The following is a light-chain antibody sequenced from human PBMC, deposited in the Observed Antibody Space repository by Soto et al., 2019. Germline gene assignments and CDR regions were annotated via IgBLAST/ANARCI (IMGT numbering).Light chain of an antibody. CDR3: PPSYSTPWT. CDR2: AAS. J-gene: IGKJ1*01. Sequence: DIQMTQSPSSLSASVGDRVTITCRASQSISSYLNWYQQKPGKAPKLLIYAASSLQSGVPSRFSGSGSGTDFTLTISSLQPEDFATYYCPPSYSTPWTFGQGTNVDIK. CDR1: QSISSY. V-gene: IGKV1-39*01.